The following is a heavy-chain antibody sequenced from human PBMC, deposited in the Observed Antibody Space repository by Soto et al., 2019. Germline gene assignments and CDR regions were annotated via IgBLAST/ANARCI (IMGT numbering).Heavy chain of an antibody. D-gene: IGHD2-8*01. CDR3: ARLDWGLMYYFDY. J-gene: IGHJ4*02. V-gene: IGHV4-31*03. CDR1: GGSISSGGYY. Sequence: SETLSLTCTVSGGSISSGGYYWSWIRQHPGKGLEWIGYIYYSGSTYYNPSLKSRVTISVDTSKNQFPLKLSSVTAADTAVYYCARLDWGLMYYFDYWGQGTLVTVSS. CDR2: IYYSGST.